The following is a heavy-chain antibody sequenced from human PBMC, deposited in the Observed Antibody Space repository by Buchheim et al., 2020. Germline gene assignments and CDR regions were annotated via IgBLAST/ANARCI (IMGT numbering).Heavy chain of an antibody. CDR2: IYYRGST. V-gene: IGHV4-39*01. Sequence: QLQLQESGPGLVKPSETLSLSCTVSGGSISSISFAWGWIRKPPGKGLEWIGTIYYRGSTSYNPVAKSRVTISADTSENQVCLRLSSVTAADTAVYYCARQVRVPHTSCSRPDAFDVWGQGA. CDR1: GGSISSISFA. D-gene: IGHD2-2*01. CDR3: ARQVRVPHTSCSRPDAFDV. J-gene: IGHJ3*01.